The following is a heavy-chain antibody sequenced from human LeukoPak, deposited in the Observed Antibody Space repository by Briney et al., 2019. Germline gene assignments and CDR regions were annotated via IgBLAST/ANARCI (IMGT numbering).Heavy chain of an antibody. CDR2: IIPIFGTA. J-gene: IGHJ4*02. CDR3: ARELSSGSSWVGFDY. D-gene: IGHD1-26*01. Sequence: SVKVSCKASGGTFSSYAISWVRQAPGQGLEWMGGIIPIFGTANYAQKFQGRVTITADESTSTAYMELSSLRSEDTAVYYCARELSSGSSWVGFDYWGQGTLVTVSS. V-gene: IGHV1-69*13. CDR1: GGTFSSYA.